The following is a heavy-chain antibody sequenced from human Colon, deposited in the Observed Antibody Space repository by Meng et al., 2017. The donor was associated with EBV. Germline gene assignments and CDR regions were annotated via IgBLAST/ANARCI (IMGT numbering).Heavy chain of an antibody. V-gene: IGHV4-31*03. CDR1: GGCVSSGGYY. J-gene: IGHJ4*02. D-gene: IGHD6-19*01. CDR2: IYYSGST. Sequence: QVRRQTSSTRQVNPSQTQSLSGTVAGGCVSSGGYYWTWIRQHPGKGLEWFGHIYYSGSTFYTPSHKRRVIISIDTSKNQFSLNLRSVTAADTAVYYCARVSSGWDFFDYWGQGTLVTVSS. CDR3: ARVSSGWDFFDY.